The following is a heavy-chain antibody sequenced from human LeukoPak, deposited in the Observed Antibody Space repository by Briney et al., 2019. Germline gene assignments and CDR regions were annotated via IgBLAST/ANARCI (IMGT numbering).Heavy chain of an antibody. V-gene: IGHV4-59*01. CDR2: FYYSGST. D-gene: IGHD2-2*03. Sequence: PSETLSLTCTVSGGSISSYYWSWIRQPPGKGLEWIGYFYYSGSTNYNPSLKSRVTISVDTSKNQFSLKLSSVTAADTAAYYCARDAGIGYDAFDIWGQGTMVTVSS. CDR1: GGSISSYY. J-gene: IGHJ3*02. CDR3: ARDAGIGYDAFDI.